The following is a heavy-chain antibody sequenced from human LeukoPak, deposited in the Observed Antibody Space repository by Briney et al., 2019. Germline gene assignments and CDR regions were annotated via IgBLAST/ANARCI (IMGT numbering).Heavy chain of an antibody. J-gene: IGHJ4*02. CDR3: ARAYGSGSYGLSY. Sequence: GASVKVSCKASGYTFTDYYMHWVRQAPGQGLEWMGWLNPNSGGTGYAQKFQGRVTMTRDTSINIAYMELSRLRSDDTAVYYCARAYGSGSYGLSYWGQGTLVTVPS. D-gene: IGHD3-10*01. CDR2: LNPNSGGT. V-gene: IGHV1-2*02. CDR1: GYTFTDYY.